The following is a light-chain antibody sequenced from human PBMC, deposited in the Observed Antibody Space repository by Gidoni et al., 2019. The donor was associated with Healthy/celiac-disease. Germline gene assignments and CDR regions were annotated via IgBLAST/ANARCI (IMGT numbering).Light chain of an antibody. CDR1: QSISSC. CDR3: QQYNSYPWT. V-gene: IGKV1-5*03. J-gene: IGKJ1*01. Sequence: DIHMTQSPSTLSASVGDRVTITCRASQSISSCLAWYQQKQGKAPKLLIYKASSLESGVPPRFSGSGSGTEFTLTISSLQPDDFATYYCQQYNSYPWTFGQGTKVEIK. CDR2: KAS.